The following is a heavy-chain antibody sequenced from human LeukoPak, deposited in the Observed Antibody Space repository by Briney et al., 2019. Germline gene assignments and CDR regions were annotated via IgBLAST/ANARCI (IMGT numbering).Heavy chain of an antibody. V-gene: IGHV4-61*02. J-gene: IGHJ6*03. D-gene: IGHD6-13*01. Sequence: PSGTLSLTCTVSGGSISSGSYYWSWIRQPAGKGLEWIGRIYTSGSTNYNPSLKSRVTISVDTSKNQFSLKLSSVTAADTAVYYCARFTAAAGTPEPYYYYMDVWGKGTTVTVSS. CDR3: ARFTAAAGTPEPYYYYMDV. CDR1: GGSISSGSYY. CDR2: IYTSGST.